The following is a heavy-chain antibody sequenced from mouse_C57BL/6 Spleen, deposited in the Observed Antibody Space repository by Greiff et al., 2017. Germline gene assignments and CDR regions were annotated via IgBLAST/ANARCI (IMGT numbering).Heavy chain of an antibody. D-gene: IGHD2-1*01. Sequence: QVQLQQSGPELVKPGASVKISCKASGYAFSSSWMNWVKQRPGKGLEWIGRIYPGDGDTNYNGKFKGKATLTADKSSSTAYMQLSSLTSEDSAVYFCARSDPEIYYGNYGYAMDYWGQGTSVTVSS. CDR3: ARSDPEIYYGNYGYAMDY. CDR2: IYPGDGDT. J-gene: IGHJ4*01. CDR1: GYAFSSSW. V-gene: IGHV1-82*01.